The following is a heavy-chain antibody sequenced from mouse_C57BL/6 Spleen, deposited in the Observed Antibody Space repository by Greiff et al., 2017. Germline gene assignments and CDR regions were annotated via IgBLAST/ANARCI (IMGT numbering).Heavy chain of an antibody. Sequence: QVQLQQSGPELVKPGASVKISCKASGYAFSSSWMNWVKQRPGNGLEWIGRIYPGDGDTNYNGKFKGKATLTADNSSSSAYMQLSSLPSEASAVFFCSRETAQASYYFDYWGQGTTLTVST. D-gene: IGHD3-2*02. CDR3: SRETAQASYYFDY. CDR2: IYPGDGDT. V-gene: IGHV1-82*01. CDR1: GYAFSSSW. J-gene: IGHJ2*01.